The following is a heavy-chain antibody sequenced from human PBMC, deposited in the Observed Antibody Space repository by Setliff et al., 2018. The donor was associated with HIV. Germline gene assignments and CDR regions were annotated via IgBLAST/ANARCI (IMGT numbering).Heavy chain of an antibody. CDR2: IYHSGST. Sequence: SETLSLTCSVSGGSISSGDYYWGWIRQPPGKGLEWIGYIYHSGSTYYNPSLKSPVTISVDTSKNQFSLKLSFVTAADTAVYYCARSLRYLDWSLRRPSHDAFDFWGQGTMVTVSS. CDR1: GGSISSGDYY. CDR3: ARSLRYLDWSLRRPSHDAFDF. V-gene: IGHV4-30-4*08. D-gene: IGHD3-9*01. J-gene: IGHJ3*01.